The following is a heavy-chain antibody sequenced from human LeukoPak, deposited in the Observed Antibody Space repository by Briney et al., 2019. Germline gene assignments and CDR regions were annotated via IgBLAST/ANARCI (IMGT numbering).Heavy chain of an antibody. CDR2: INAGNGNT. V-gene: IGHV1-3*01. CDR1: GYTFTTYA. J-gene: IGHJ4*02. CDR3: ARDPIGSRSPYYFDY. D-gene: IGHD6-13*01. Sequence: ASVKVSCKASGYTFTTYAMHWVRQAPGQRLEWMGWINAGNGNTKYSQKFQARVTITRDTSASTAYMELNSLRSEDTAVYYCARDPIGSRSPYYFDYWGQGTLVTVSS.